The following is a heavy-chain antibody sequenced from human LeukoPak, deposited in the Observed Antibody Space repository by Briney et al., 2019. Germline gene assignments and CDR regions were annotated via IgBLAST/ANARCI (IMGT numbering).Heavy chain of an antibody. V-gene: IGHV3-21*06. CDR2: ISSSSSYI. D-gene: IGHD7-27*01. CDR1: GFTFSTYS. CDR3: ARDRIQLGIYDY. Sequence: GGSLRLXCAASGFTFSTYSMNWVRQAPGRGLEWVSSISSSSSYIYYADSAKGRFTISRDNAKNSLYLQMNSLRADDTAVYYCARDRIQLGIYDYWGQGTLVTVSS. J-gene: IGHJ4*02.